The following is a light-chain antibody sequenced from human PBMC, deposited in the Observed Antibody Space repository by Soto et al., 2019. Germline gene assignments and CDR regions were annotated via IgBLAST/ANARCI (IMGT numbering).Light chain of an antibody. CDR2: EGS. CDR1: ISDVGSYDL. CDR3: CSYAGSSTSWV. Sequence: QSALTQPASVPGSPGQSITISCTGTISDVGSYDLVSWYQQHPGKAPKLMIYEGSKRPSGVSSRFSGSKSGNTASLTISGLQAEDEADYYCCSYAGSSTSWVFGGGTKVTVL. J-gene: IGLJ3*02. V-gene: IGLV2-23*01.